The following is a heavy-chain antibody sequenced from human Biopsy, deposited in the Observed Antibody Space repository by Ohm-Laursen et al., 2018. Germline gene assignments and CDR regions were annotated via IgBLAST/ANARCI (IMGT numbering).Heavy chain of an antibody. CDR1: GFTFSSFG. J-gene: IGHJ6*01. D-gene: IGHD3-10*01. V-gene: IGHV3-30*18. CDR3: AKDLVVRGVGDHGMNV. Sequence: SLRLSCSASGFTFSSFGVHWVRQAPGKGLESVAVISYAGSNKYEADSVKGRFTISRDNSKNTMSLQMNSLRTEDTAVYYCAKDLVVRGVGDHGMNVWGQRTTVTVSS. CDR2: ISYAGSNK.